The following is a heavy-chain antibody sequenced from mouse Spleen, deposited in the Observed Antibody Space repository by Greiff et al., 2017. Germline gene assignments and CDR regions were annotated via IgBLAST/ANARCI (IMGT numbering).Heavy chain of an antibody. V-gene: IGHV1-61*01. CDR2: IHPSDSET. J-gene: IGHJ3*01. CDR1: GYSFTSYW. Sequence: VQLQQPGADLVRPGASVKLSCKASGYSFTSYWMNWVKQRPGQGLEWIGIIHPSDSETRLNQKFKDKATLTVDKSSSTAYMQLSSPTSEDSAVYYCARGGIYDGYYAWFVYWGQGTLVTVSA. CDR3: ARGGIYDGYYAWFVY. D-gene: IGHD2-3*01.